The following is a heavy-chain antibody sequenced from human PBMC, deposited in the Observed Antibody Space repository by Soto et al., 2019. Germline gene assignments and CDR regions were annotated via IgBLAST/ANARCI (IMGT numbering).Heavy chain of an antibody. J-gene: IGHJ4*02. CDR2: FDPEDGET. CDR3: ATDCSGGSCYSFFGY. CDR1: GYTLTELS. V-gene: IGHV1-24*01. Sequence: ASVNVSCKVSGYTLTELSMHWVRQAPGKGLEWMGGFDPEDGETIYAQKFQGRVTMTEDTSTDTAYMELSSLRSEDTAVYYCATDCSGGSCYSFFGYWGQGTLVTVSS. D-gene: IGHD2-15*01.